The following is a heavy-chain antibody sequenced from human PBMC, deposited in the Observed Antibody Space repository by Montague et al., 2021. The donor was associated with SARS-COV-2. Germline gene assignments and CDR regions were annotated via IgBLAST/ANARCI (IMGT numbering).Heavy chain of an antibody. V-gene: IGHV4-39*01. CDR3: ARHVTFGGVVVALDY. CDR2: IYYSGST. D-gene: IGHD3-16*02. J-gene: IGHJ4*02. Sequence: SETLSLTRIVSGGSIRSSSFYWAWIRQPPGKGLEWIGSIYYSGSTYYEASLKSRLTISVETSKNQFSLNLTSVTAADTAVYYCARHVTFGGVVVALDYWGQGHLVSVSS. CDR1: GGSIRSSSFY.